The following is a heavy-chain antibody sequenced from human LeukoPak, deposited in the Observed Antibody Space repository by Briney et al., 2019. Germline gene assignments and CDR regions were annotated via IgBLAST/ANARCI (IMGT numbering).Heavy chain of an antibody. CDR2: IKRRTDGGTS. J-gene: IGHJ4*02. CDR3: TTGYTSASHDGY. D-gene: IGHD2-15*01. Sequence: GRTLRLSCAASGFTFSSYGMHWVRQAPGKGLEWVGLIKRRTDGGTSNYAAPVKGRFAISRDDSEDTLFLQMDSLKSEDTGVYYCTTGYTSASHDGYWGQGTLVTVSS. CDR1: GFTFSSYG. V-gene: IGHV3-15*06.